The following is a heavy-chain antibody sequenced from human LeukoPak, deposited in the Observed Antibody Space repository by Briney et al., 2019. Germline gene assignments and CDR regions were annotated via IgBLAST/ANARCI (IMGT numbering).Heavy chain of an antibody. D-gene: IGHD3-22*01. CDR3: ASNYYDSSGYYPHFDY. Sequence: ASVKVSCKASGGTFSSYAISWVRQAPGQGLEWMGGIIPIFGTANYAQKSQGRVTITTDESTSTAYMELSSLRSEDTAVYYCASNYYDSSGYYPHFDYWGQGTLVTVSS. J-gene: IGHJ4*02. V-gene: IGHV1-69*05. CDR2: IIPIFGTA. CDR1: GGTFSSYA.